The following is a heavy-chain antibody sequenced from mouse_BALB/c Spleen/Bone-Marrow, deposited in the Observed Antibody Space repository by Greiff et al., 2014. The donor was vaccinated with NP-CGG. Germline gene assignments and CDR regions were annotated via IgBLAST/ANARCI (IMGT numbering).Heavy chain of an antibody. V-gene: IGHV1-9*01. Sequence: QVQLKESGAELMKPGASVKISCKATGYTFSSYWIEWVKQRPRHGLEWIGEILPGSGSTNYNEKFKGKATFTADTSSNTAYMQLSSLTSEDSAVYYCARGIDYYAMDYWGQGTSVTVSS. CDR3: ARGIDYYAMDY. J-gene: IGHJ4*01. CDR2: ILPGSGST. CDR1: GYTFSSYW.